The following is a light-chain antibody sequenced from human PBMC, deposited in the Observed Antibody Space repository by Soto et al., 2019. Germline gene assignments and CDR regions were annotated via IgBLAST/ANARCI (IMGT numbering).Light chain of an antibody. J-gene: IGKJ4*01. Sequence: DVQMTQSPSTLSASVGDRVAITCRAGQSINNLLAWYQQKPGKAPKFLIYDVSTLESGVPSRFSGSGSGTEFTLTISSLQPEDFATYYCQQYDSYPLTFGGGTKVDNK. CDR1: QSINNL. V-gene: IGKV1-5*01. CDR2: DVS. CDR3: QQYDSYPLT.